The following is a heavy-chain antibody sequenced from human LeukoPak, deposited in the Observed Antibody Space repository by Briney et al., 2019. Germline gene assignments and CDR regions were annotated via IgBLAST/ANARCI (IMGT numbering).Heavy chain of an antibody. CDR2: ISYDGSNK. J-gene: IGHJ4*02. D-gene: IGHD6-19*01. V-gene: IGHV3-30*18. Sequence: GGSLRLSCAASGFTFSRYGMHWVRQTPGKGLEWVAVISYDGSNKYYADSVKGRFTISRDNSKNTLYLQMNSLRAEDTAVYYCAKSGGTSSSGLGYWGQGTLVTVSS. CDR1: GFTFSRYG. CDR3: AKSGGTSSSGLGY.